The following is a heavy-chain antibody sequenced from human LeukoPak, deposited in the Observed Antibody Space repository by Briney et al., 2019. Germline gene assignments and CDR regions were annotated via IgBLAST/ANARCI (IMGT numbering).Heavy chain of an antibody. CDR1: GFTSSNAW. Sequence: GGSLRLSCAASGFTSSNAWMSWVRQAPGKGLEWVGRIKSKTDGGTTDYAAPVKGRFTISRDDSKNTLYLQMNSLKTEDTAVYYCTTSGKSGYYFGFDYWGQGTLVTVSS. V-gene: IGHV3-15*01. D-gene: IGHD3-22*01. CDR3: TTSGKSGYYFGFDY. J-gene: IGHJ4*02. CDR2: IKSKTDGGTT.